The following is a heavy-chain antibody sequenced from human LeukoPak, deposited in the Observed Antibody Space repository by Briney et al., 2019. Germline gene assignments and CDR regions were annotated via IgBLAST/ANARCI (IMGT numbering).Heavy chain of an antibody. CDR2: IKQDGSEK. CDR3: VRDGRERDY. CDR1: GFTFSNYW. Sequence: GGSLRLSCAASGFTFSNYWMSWVRQAPGKGLEWVANIKQDGSEKYYVDSVKGRFTISRDNAKNLSYLQMNNLRAEDTALYYGVRDGRERDYWGQGTLVTVSS. V-gene: IGHV3-7*01. J-gene: IGHJ4*02. D-gene: IGHD1-1*01.